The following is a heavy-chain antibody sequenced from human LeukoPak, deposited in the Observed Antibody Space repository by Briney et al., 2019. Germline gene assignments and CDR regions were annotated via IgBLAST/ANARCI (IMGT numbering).Heavy chain of an antibody. CDR3: ARRRYNWNAIDY. V-gene: IGHV3-7*03. CDR1: GFIFTTYW. Sequence: PGGSLRLSCGASGFIFTTYWMNWVRQAPGKGLEWVANIKQDGSETYYVDSVKGRFTISRDNDKNSVYLQMNSLRAEDTAVYYCARRRYNWNAIDYWGQGTLVTVSS. D-gene: IGHD1-20*01. J-gene: IGHJ4*02. CDR2: IKQDGSET.